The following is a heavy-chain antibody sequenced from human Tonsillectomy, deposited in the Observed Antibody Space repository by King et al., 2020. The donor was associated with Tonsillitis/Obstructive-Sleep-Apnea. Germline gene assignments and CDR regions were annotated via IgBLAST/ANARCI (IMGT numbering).Heavy chain of an antibody. Sequence: VQLVESGAEVKKPGASVKVSCKASGYTFSTYGISWVRQAPGQGLEWMGWISAYTGNTNYAQKFQGRVTMTTDTSTSTAYMELRSLRSDDTALYYCARDDYDSSGYLFDFWGQGTLVTVSS. D-gene: IGHD3-22*01. CDR2: ISAYTGNT. CDR3: ARDDYDSSGYLFDF. V-gene: IGHV1-18*01. J-gene: IGHJ4*02. CDR1: GYTFSTYG.